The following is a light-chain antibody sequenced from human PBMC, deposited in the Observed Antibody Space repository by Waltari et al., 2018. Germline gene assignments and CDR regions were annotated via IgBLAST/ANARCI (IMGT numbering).Light chain of an antibody. J-gene: IGLJ1*01. CDR2: EVN. CDR3: CSYAGSTTFWV. V-gene: IGLV2-23*02. CDR1: SSHVGNYNL. Sequence: QSALTQPASVSGSPGQSITISCTGTSSHVGNYNLVSWYQQHPGTAPKLMIYEVNARPSGVSNRFSGSKSGNTASLTISGLQPEDEADYYCCSYAGSTTFWVFGTGTKVTVL.